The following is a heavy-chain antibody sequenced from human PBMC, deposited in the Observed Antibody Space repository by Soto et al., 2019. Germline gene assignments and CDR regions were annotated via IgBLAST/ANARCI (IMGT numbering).Heavy chain of an antibody. Sequence: NPSETLSLTCAVSGYSISSGYYWGWIRQPPGKGLEWIGSIYHSGSTYYNPSLKSRVTISVDTSKNQFSLKLSSVTAADTAVYYCARARDYYDSSGYYHYSYFDYWGQGTLVTVSS. J-gene: IGHJ4*02. CDR2: IYHSGST. CDR3: ARARDYYDSSGYYHYSYFDY. CDR1: GYSISSGYY. V-gene: IGHV4-38-2*01. D-gene: IGHD3-22*01.